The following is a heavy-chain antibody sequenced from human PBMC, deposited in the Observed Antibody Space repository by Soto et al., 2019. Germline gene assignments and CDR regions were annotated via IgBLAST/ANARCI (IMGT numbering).Heavy chain of an antibody. Sequence: SETLSLTCAVSGDSISSSNWWSWVRQPPGKGLEWIGEIYHSGSTNYNPSLKSRVTISVDTSKNQFSLKLSSVTAADTAVYYCARRWGRTFDYWGQGTLVTVSS. J-gene: IGHJ4*02. V-gene: IGHV4-4*02. CDR2: IYHSGST. CDR1: GDSISSSNW. CDR3: ARRWGRTFDY. D-gene: IGHD1-26*01.